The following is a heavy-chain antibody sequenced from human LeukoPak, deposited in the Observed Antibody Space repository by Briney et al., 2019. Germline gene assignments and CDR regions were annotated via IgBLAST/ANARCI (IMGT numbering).Heavy chain of an antibody. V-gene: IGHV4-39*07. CDR3: ARVQASLVWFGEFDP. J-gene: IGHJ5*02. Sequence: SETLSLTCTVSGGSISSSSYYWGWIRQPPGKGLEWIGSIYYSGSTYYNPSLKSRVTISVDTSKNQFSLKLSSVTAADTAVYYCARVQASLVWFGEFDPWGQGTLVTVSS. D-gene: IGHD3-10*01. CDR1: GGSISSSSYY. CDR2: IYYSGST.